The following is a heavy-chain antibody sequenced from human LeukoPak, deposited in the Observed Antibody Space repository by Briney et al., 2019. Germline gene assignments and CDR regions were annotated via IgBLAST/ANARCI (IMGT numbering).Heavy chain of an antibody. V-gene: IGHV4-38-2*01. CDR3: ARVNNYYGTSAYYYEGAFDI. J-gene: IGHJ3*02. CDR1: RCSINSGYY. D-gene: IGHD3-22*01. Sequence: KPSDTLSLTCVVSRCSINSGYYWGWLRPPPGKGLEWIGSIYHSGSTYYNPSLKSRVTISVDTSKNQFSLKLTSVTAADTAVYYCARVNNYYGTSAYYYEGAFDIWGQGTMVTVSS. CDR2: IYHSGST.